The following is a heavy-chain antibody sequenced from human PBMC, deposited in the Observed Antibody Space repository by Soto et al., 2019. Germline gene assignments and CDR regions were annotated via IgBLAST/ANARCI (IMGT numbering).Heavy chain of an antibody. CDR1: GGSISSGDYY. D-gene: IGHD6-25*01. CDR3: ARASGARYFDY. V-gene: IGHV4-30-4*01. J-gene: IGHJ4*02. Sequence: QVQLQESGPGLVKPSQTLSLTCTVSGGSISSGDYYWSWIRQPPGKGLEWIGYIYYSGSTYYDPSIKCRVTISVDTSKNQFSLKLSSVTAADPAVYYCARASGARYFDYWGQGTLVTVSS. CDR2: IYYSGST.